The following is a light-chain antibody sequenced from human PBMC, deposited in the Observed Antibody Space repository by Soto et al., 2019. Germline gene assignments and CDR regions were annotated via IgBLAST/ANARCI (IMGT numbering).Light chain of an antibody. CDR3: QQYNSYPWT. V-gene: IGKV1-5*03. Sequence: DIQMTQSPSTLSASVGDRDTITCRASQSISSWLAWYQQKPGKAPKVLIYKASSLESGVPSRFSGSGSGTEFTLTISSLQPDDFATYYCQQYNSYPWTFGQGTKVEIK. CDR2: KAS. J-gene: IGKJ1*01. CDR1: QSISSW.